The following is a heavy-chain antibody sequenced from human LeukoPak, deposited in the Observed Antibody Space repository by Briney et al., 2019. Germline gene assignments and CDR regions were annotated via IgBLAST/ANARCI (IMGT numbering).Heavy chain of an antibody. J-gene: IGHJ6*03. V-gene: IGHV3-23*01. D-gene: IGHD6-13*01. CDR1: GFTFSSYA. CDR2: ISGSGGST. CDR3: AKDLMEAAAGIRVYSFYYMDA. Sequence: QSGGSLRLACAASGFTFSSYAMSWVRQAPGKGLEGVAAISGSGGSTYYADSVKGRFTISRDNSKNTLYLQMPSLRAEDTAVYYCAKDLMEAAAGIRVYSFYYMDAWGKGTTVTVSS.